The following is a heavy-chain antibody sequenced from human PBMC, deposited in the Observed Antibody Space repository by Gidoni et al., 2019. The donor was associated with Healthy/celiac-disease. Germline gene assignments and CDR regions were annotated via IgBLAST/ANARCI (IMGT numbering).Heavy chain of an antibody. CDR3: ARHEGDLGSYMDV. CDR2: SYPGDSDT. V-gene: IGHV5-51*01. CDR1: GYSFTSYW. D-gene: IGHD2-15*01. J-gene: IGHJ6*03. Sequence: EVQLVPSGAEVQKPGESLQLSCKVSGYSFTSYWIGWVRQMPGKGLEWMGISYPGDSDTRDRPSFQGQVTISADKSISTAYLQWSSLKASDTAMYYCARHEGDLGSYMDVWGKGTTVTVSS.